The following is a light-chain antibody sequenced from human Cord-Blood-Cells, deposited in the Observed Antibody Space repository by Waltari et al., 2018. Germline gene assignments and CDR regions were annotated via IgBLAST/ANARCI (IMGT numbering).Light chain of an antibody. V-gene: IGLV2-23*03. CDR1: SSAVGIYNL. Sequence: QSALTQPASVSGSPGQSITISCTGTSSAVGIYNLVSWYQQHPGKAPKLMIYEGIKRPSGFSNRFSGSKSGSTASLTISGLQAEDEADYYCCSYAGRSTVVVFGGGTKLTVL. CDR2: EGI. CDR3: CSYAGRSTVVV. J-gene: IGLJ2*01.